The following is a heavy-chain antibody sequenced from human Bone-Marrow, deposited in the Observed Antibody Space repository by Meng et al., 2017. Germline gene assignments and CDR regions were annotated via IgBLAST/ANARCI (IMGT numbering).Heavy chain of an antibody. V-gene: IGHV4/OR15-8*01. CDR1: GFTFSSYAM. CDR3: ARFTYYYDSSGYYSD. D-gene: IGHD3-22*01. J-gene: IGHJ4*02. CDR2: IYHSGST. Sequence: ESLKISCAASGFTFSSYAMSWVRQAPGKGLEWIGEIYHSGSTNYNPSLKSRVTISVDKSKNQFSLKLSSVTAADTAVYYCARFTYYYDSSGYYSDWGQGTLVTVSS.